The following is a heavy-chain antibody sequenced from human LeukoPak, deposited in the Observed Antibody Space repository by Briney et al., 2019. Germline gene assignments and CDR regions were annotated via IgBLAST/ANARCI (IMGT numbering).Heavy chain of an antibody. CDR2: IKSKTDGGTT. V-gene: IGHV3-15*01. Sequence: PGGSLRLSCAASGFTFSNAWMSWVRQAPGKGLEWVGRIKSKTDGGTTDYAAPVKGRFTISRDDSKNTLYLQMNSLRAEDTAVYYCAKISRSSSSRGYYYYMDVWGKGTTVTVSS. D-gene: IGHD6-6*01. J-gene: IGHJ6*03. CDR1: GFTFSNAW. CDR3: AKISRSSSSRGYYYYMDV.